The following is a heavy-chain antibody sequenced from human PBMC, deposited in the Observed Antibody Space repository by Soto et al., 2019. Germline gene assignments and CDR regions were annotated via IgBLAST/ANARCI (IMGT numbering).Heavy chain of an antibody. CDR1: GFTLSSYS. CDR3: ARDPLADYYYYYMDV. CDR2: ISSSSSTI. Sequence: PGGSLRLSCAASGFTLSSYSMNWVRQAPGKGLEWVSYISSSSSTIYYADSVKGRFTISRDNAKNSLYLQMNSLRAEDTAVYYCARDPLADYYYYYMDVWGKGTTVTVSS. J-gene: IGHJ6*03. V-gene: IGHV3-48*01.